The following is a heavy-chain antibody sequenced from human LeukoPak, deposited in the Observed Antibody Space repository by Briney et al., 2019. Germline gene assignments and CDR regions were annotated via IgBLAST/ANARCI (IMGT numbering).Heavy chain of an antibody. D-gene: IGHD6-19*01. J-gene: IGHJ4*02. V-gene: IGHV4-4*02. Sequence: SETLSLTCTVSGGSISSSNWWSWVRQSPGKGLEYIAEIFHTGSPNYNPSLKSRVTISLNQSKNQFSLKLSSVTAADTAVYYCARRVSGWYGFYNYWGQGTLVTVSS. CDR3: ARRVSGWYGFYNY. CDR2: IFHTGSP. CDR1: GGSISSSNW.